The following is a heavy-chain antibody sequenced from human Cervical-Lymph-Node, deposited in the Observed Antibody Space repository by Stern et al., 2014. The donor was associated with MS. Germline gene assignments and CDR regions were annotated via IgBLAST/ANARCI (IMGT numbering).Heavy chain of an antibody. CDR1: GDSISSASSF. CDR3: AKDLLDSSGTYFEY. CDR2: IHYSGTT. D-gene: IGHD3-22*01. Sequence: QVQLGQSGPGLVKPSQTLSLTCTVSGDSISSASSFWNWIRQHPEKGLEWIGYIHYSGTTQYNPSLKSRLTLSVDTSKNQFSLNLISATAADTAVYYCAKDLLDSSGTYFEYWGQGILVTVSS. J-gene: IGHJ4*02. V-gene: IGHV4-31*03.